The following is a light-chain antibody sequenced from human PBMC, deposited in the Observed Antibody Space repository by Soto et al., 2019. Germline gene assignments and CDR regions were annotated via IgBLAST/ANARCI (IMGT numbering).Light chain of an antibody. CDR3: AAWDDSLNGLV. CDR1: RSNIGINA. Sequence: QLVLTQPPSVSGTPGQRVSISCSGGRSNIGINAVDWYHQLPGTAPKVLIYANNQRPSGVPDRFSGSKSGTSASLAINGLQSDDEAHYYCAAWDDSLNGLVFGGGTKLTVL. J-gene: IGLJ2*01. CDR2: ANN. V-gene: IGLV1-44*01.